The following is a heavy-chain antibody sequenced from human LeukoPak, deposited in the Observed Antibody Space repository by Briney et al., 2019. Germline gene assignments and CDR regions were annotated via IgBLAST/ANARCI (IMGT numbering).Heavy chain of an antibody. CDR2: ISSSSSTI. CDR3: ARAVAAPGAYYYYGMDV. D-gene: IGHD6-13*01. CDR1: GFTFSSYS. J-gene: IGHJ6*02. V-gene: IGHV3-48*01. Sequence: PGGSLRLSCAASGFTFSSYSMNWVRQAPGKGLEWVSYISSSSSTIYYADSVKGRFTISRDNAKNSLYLQMNSLRAGDTAVYYCARAVAAPGAYYYYGMDVWGQGTTVTVSS.